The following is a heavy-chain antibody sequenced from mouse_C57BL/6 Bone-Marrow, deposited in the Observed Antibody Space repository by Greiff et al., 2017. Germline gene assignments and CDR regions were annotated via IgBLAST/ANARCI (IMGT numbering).Heavy chain of an antibody. CDR2: FYPGDGDT. J-gene: IGHJ4*01. CDR3: ARHSYYYAMDY. V-gene: IGHV1-82*01. Sequence: QVQLQQSGPELVKPGASVKISCKASGYAFSSSWMNWVKQRPGKGLEWIGRFYPGDGDTNYNGKFKGKATLTADKSSSTAYMQLSSLTSEDSAVYFCARHSYYYAMDYWGQGTSVTVSS. CDR1: GYAFSSSW.